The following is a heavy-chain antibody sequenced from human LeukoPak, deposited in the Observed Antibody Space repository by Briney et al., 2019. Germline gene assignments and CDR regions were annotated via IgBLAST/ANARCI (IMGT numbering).Heavy chain of an antibody. D-gene: IGHD2-15*01. J-gene: IGHJ4*02. CDR1: GGSISSYY. CDR2: IYYSGST. Sequence: SETLSLTCTVSGGSISSYYWSWIRQPPGKGLEWIGYIYYSGSTNYNPSLKSRVSISLETSKNQFSLKLTSVTAADTAVYYCASRSVVAAPWYFDSWGQGTLVTVSS. CDR3: ASRSVVAAPWYFDS. V-gene: IGHV4-59*01.